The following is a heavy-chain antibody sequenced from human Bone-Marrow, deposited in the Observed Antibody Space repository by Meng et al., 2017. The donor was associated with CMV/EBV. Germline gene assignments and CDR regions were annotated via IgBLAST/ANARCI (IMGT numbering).Heavy chain of an antibody. CDR2: IKSKTDGGTT. CDR3: TTVSVVVPAAPD. CDR1: GFTFSNAW. Sequence: GESLKISCAASGFTFSNAWMSWVRQAPGKGLEWVGRIKSKTDGGTTDYAAPVKGRFTISRDDSKKTLYLQMNSLKTEDTAVYYCTTVSVVVPAAPDWGQGTLVTVSS. V-gene: IGHV3-15*01. J-gene: IGHJ4*02. D-gene: IGHD2-2*01.